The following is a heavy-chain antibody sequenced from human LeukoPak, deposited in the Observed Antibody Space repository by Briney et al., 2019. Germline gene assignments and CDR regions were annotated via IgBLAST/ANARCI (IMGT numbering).Heavy chain of an antibody. CDR2: ISSSGSTI. V-gene: IGHV3-11*01. CDR3: ASHLGAIRYYFDY. D-gene: IGHD3-16*01. J-gene: IGHJ4*02. CDR1: GFTFSDYY. Sequence: GGSLRLSCAASGFTFSDYYMSWIRQAPGKGLEWVSYISSSGSTIYYADSVKGRFTISRDNAKNSLYLQMNSLRAEDTAVYYCASHLGAIRYYFDYWGQGTPVTVSS.